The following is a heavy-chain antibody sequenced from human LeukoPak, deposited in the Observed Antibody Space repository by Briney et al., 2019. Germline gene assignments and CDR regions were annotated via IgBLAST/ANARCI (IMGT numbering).Heavy chain of an antibody. CDR2: ISSSGNNI. CDR3: ASRPGYSYAFDQ. J-gene: IGHJ4*01. Sequence: KAGGSLRLSCEGAGVTISDFYMNWTRQAPGKGLEWVSSISSSGNNILYADSVKGRFTISRDNANNSMHLQMSGLRAEDTAVYYCASRPGYSYAFDQWGHGSLVTVSS. CDR1: GVTISDFY. D-gene: IGHD5-18*01. V-gene: IGHV3-11*01.